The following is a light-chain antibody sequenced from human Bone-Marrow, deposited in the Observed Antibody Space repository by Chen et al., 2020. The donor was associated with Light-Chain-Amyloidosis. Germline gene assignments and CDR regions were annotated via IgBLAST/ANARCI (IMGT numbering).Light chain of an antibody. CDR3: SSYTITNTLV. V-gene: IGLV2-14*01. CDR2: EVN. CDR1: SSDVGGDNH. Sequence: QSALTQPASVSGSPGQSITISCPGTSSDVGGDNHVSWYQQHPDKAPKLMIYEVNNRPSWVPDRFSGSKSDNTASLTISGLQTEDEADYFCSSYTITNTLVFGSGTRVTVL. J-gene: IGLJ1*01.